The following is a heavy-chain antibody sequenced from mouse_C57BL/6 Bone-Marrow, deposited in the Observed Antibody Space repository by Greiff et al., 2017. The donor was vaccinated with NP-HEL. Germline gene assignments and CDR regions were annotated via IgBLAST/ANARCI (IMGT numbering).Heavy chain of an antibody. J-gene: IGHJ4*01. CDR2: LDPSDSYT. Sequence: QVQLKQPGAELVKPGASVKLSCKASGYTFTSYWMQWVKQRPGQGLEWIGELDPSDSYTNYNQKFKGKATLTVDTSSSTAYMQLSSLTSEASAVYYCARWRGYYGSSYDYAMDYWGQGTSVTVSS. V-gene: IGHV1-50*01. CDR3: ARWRGYYGSSYDYAMDY. D-gene: IGHD1-1*01. CDR1: GYTFTSYW.